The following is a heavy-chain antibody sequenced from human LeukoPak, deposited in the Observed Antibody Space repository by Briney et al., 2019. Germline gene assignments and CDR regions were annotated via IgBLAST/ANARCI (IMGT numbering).Heavy chain of an antibody. CDR2: INAGNGNT. Sequence: ASVRVSCKASGYTFTSYAMHWVRQAPGQRLEWMGWINAGNGNTKYSQKFQGRVTITRDTSASTAYMELSSLRSEDTAVYYCARGGYGGYYYGMGVWGQGTTVTVSS. V-gene: IGHV1-3*01. CDR3: ARGGYGGYYYGMGV. D-gene: IGHD5-12*01. J-gene: IGHJ6*02. CDR1: GYTFTSYA.